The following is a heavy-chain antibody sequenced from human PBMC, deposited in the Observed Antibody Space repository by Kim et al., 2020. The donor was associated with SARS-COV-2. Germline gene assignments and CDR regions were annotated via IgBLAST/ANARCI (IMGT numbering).Heavy chain of an antibody. CDR1: GFTFSSYG. Sequence: GGSLRLSCAASGFTFSSYGMHWVRQAPGKGLEWVAVISYDGSNKYYADSVKGRFTISRDNSKNTLYLQMNSLRAEDTAVYYCAKDKDYEYWYFDLWGRGTLVTVSS. V-gene: IGHV3-30*18. D-gene: IGHD4-17*01. CDR2: ISYDGSNK. J-gene: IGHJ2*01. CDR3: AKDKDYEYWYFDL.